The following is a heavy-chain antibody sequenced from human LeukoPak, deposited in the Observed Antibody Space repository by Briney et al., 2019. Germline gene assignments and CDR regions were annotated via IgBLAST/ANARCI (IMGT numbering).Heavy chain of an antibody. CDR3: ARGTNGMDV. CDR1: GYTFTSYE. CDR2: MNPNSGNT. V-gene: IGHV1-8*01. Sequence: ASVKVSCKASGYTFTSYEIKWVRQATGQGLEWIGWMNPNSGNTGHAQKFQGRLTMTRNTSISTAYMELSSLRYEDTAMYYCARGTNGMDVWGQGTTVTVSS. J-gene: IGHJ6*02.